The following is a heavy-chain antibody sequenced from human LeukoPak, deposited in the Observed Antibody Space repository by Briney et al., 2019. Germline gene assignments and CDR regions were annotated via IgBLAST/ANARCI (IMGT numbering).Heavy chain of an antibody. CDR2: VHLDGRT. D-gene: IGHD3-3*01. Sequence: SETPSLTCGVSGGSVTSTNWWTWVRQPPGKGLEWIGEVHLDGRTNYNPSLKSRLTMSVDLSENHISLKLTSVTAADTAVYYCAREGGFYRPLDYSGQGTLVTVSS. CDR3: AREGGFYRPLDY. V-gene: IGHV4-4*02. J-gene: IGHJ4*02. CDR1: GGSVTSTNW.